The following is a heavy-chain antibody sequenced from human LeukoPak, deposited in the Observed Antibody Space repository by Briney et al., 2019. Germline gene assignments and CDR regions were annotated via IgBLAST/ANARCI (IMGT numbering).Heavy chain of an antibody. CDR3: ARNEGSF. D-gene: IGHD1-26*01. CDR1: GFTFSDHY. Sequence: GALGLSFAGSGFTFSDHYMSWFRQAPGKGLEWVSYISNSGSLKYYADSVKGRFTISRDNAKNSLYLQMDSLRAEETAVYYCARNEGSFWGQGTLVTVSS. CDR2: ISNSGSLK. V-gene: IGHV3-11*01. J-gene: IGHJ4*02.